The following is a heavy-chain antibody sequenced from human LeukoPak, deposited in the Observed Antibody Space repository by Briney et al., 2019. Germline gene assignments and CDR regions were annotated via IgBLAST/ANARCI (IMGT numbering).Heavy chain of an antibody. Sequence: SETLSLTCTVSGVSISNYYWSWIRQPPGKGLEWIGYIYYSGSTNYNPSLKSRVTISVDTSKNQFSLKLSSVTAADTAVYYCARGEMATIEDAFDIWGQGTMVTVSS. CDR3: ARGEMATIEDAFDI. D-gene: IGHD5-24*01. CDR2: IYYSGST. CDR1: GVSISNYY. V-gene: IGHV4-59*01. J-gene: IGHJ3*02.